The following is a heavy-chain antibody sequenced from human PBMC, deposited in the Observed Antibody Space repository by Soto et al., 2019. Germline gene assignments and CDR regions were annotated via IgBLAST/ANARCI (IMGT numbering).Heavy chain of an antibody. D-gene: IGHD1-1*01. CDR3: AREGTAARGYFDY. V-gene: IGHV4-34*01. Sequence: QVQLQQWGAGLLKPSETLSLTCAVYGGSFSGYYWSWIRQPPGKGLEWIGEINHSGSTNYNPSLKSRVTISVDTYKNQFSLKLSSVTAADTAVYYCAREGTAARGYFDYWGQGTLVTVSS. CDR1: GGSFSGYY. J-gene: IGHJ4*02. CDR2: INHSGST.